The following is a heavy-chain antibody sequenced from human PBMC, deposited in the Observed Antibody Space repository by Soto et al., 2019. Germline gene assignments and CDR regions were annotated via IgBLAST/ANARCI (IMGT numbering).Heavy chain of an antibody. J-gene: IGHJ4*02. CDR2: INVNNGNT. CDR3: AGATRVGQGFDY. V-gene: IGHV1-18*01. CDR1: GDTFASYG. D-gene: IGHD2-2*01. Sequence: QVQLVQSGAEVKKPGASVKVSCKASGDTFASYGINWVRQAPGQGLEWMGWINVNNGNTNYAQKFQDRVTMTTDTSTTTVYMELRSLRPGDRVIYYCAGATRVGQGFDYWGQGPLITVSS.